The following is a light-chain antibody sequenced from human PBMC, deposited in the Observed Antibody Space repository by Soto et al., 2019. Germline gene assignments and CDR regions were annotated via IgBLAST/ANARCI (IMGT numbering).Light chain of an antibody. Sequence: DIQMTQSPSSLSASVGDRVTITCRASQSISNYLHWYQQKIGKGPKVLIYSASSIQSGVPSRFSGSGSGTEFTLTISSLQPDDFATYYCQQYNSYSFGQGTKVDIK. CDR1: QSISNY. CDR2: SAS. CDR3: QQYNSYS. J-gene: IGKJ1*01. V-gene: IGKV1-16*01.